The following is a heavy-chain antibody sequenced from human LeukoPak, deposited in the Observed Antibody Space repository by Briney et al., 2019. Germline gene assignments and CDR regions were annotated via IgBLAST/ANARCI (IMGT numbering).Heavy chain of an antibody. CDR2: IIPILGIA. Sequence: SVRVSCTASGGTFSSYAISWVRQAPGQGGEWVGRIIPILGIANYARKFQGRVTITADKSTSTAYMELSSLRSEDTAVYYCARAELYGSGKGLDYWGQGTLVTVSS. CDR3: ARAELYGSGKGLDY. J-gene: IGHJ4*02. D-gene: IGHD3-10*01. CDR1: GGTFSSYA. V-gene: IGHV1-69*04.